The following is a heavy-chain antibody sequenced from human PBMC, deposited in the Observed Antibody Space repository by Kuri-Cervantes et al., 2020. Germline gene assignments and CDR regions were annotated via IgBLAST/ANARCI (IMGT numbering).Heavy chain of an antibody. CDR1: GFTFSSYG. V-gene: IGHV3-30*18. Sequence: GGSLRLSCAASGFTFSSYGMHWVRQAPGKGLEWVAVISYDGSNKYYADSVKGRFTISRDNSKDTLYLQMNSLRAEDTAVYYCAKDFSEDYGSGAYYYYYYGMDVWGQGTTVTVSS. J-gene: IGHJ6*02. CDR2: ISYDGSNK. D-gene: IGHD3-10*01. CDR3: AKDFSEDYGSGAYYYYYYGMDV.